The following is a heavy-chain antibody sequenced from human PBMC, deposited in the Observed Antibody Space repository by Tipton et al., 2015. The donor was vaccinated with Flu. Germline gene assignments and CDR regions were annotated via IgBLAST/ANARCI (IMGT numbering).Heavy chain of an antibody. CDR3: ANFPAGGNMAPDS. Sequence: LRLSCTVSGVSISSGSYYWSWIRQPAGKGLEWVGRIYTSGGTDYNATLRSRVSISVDTSKNQFSLNLRSVSAADTAVYYCANFPAGGNMAPDSWGQGTLVTVSS. V-gene: IGHV4-61*02. J-gene: IGHJ4*02. D-gene: IGHD4-23*01. CDR2: IYTSGGT. CDR1: GVSISSGSYY.